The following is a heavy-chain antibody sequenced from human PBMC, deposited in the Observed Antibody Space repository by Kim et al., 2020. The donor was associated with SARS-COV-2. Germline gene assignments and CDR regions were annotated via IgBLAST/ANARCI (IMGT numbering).Heavy chain of an antibody. J-gene: IGHJ6*02. CDR1: GFTFSSYA. V-gene: IGHV3-23*01. Sequence: GGSLRLSCAASGFTFSSYAMSWVRQAPGKGLEWVSAISGSGGSTYYADSVKGRFTISRDNSKNTLYLQMNSLRAEDTAVYYCAKRDIVVVPAARSYYYYYGMDVWGQGTTVTVSS. CDR3: AKRDIVVVPAARSYYYYYGMDV. CDR2: ISGSGGST. D-gene: IGHD2-2*01.